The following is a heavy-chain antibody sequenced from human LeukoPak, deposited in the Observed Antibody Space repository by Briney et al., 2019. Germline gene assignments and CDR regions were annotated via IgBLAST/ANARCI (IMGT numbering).Heavy chain of an antibody. Sequence: GGSLRLSCAPSGFTFKKYWLTWVREALGKGLGWVANINQDNGQIYYLESVEGRFTITRDSARNSLHLQMNSLRAEDTAIYYCARGYYYSGTYYLSFFDYWGQGTLVTVSS. CDR1: GFTFKKYW. V-gene: IGHV3-7*01. D-gene: IGHD3-10*01. CDR2: INQDNGQI. J-gene: IGHJ4*02. CDR3: ARGYYYSGTYYLSFFDY.